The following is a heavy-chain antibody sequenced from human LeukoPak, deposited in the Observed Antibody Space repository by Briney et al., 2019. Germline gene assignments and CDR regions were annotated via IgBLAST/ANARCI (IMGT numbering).Heavy chain of an antibody. CDR2: IYYSGST. Sequence: PSETLSLTCTVSGGSISSYYWSWIRQPPGKGLEWIGSIYYSGSTYYNPSLKSRVTISVDTSKNQFSLKLSSVTAADTAAYYCASYYNVVFDYWGQGTLVTVSS. J-gene: IGHJ4*02. D-gene: IGHD3-10*01. V-gene: IGHV4-39*01. CDR3: ASYYNVVFDY. CDR1: GGSISSYY.